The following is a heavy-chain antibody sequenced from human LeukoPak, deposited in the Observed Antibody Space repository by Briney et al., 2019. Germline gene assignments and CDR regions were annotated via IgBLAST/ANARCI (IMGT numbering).Heavy chain of an antibody. CDR2: ISSSASSI. J-gene: IGHJ4*02. D-gene: IGHD6-19*01. V-gene: IGHV3-23*01. Sequence: GGPLRLSCAASGFTLSNYGMGWVRQAPGKGLELVSGISSSASSIYYADSVKGRFTISRDNSKNTLYLQMNSLRAEDTAVYYCAKGIGSGIDYWGQGTLVTASS. CDR1: GFTLSNYG. CDR3: AKGIGSGIDY.